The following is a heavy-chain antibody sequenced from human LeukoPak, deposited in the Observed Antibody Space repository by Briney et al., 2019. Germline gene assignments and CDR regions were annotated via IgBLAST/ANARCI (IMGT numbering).Heavy chain of an antibody. Sequence: PGGSLRLSCAASGFTFSSYWMHWVRQAPGKGLVWVSRINSDGSSTSYADSVKGRFTISRDNAKNTLYLQMNSLRAEDTAVYYCASIEAAAGTSGHLGFDYWGQGTLVTVSS. CDR2: INSDGSST. CDR1: GFTFSSYW. V-gene: IGHV3-74*01. J-gene: IGHJ4*02. D-gene: IGHD6-13*01. CDR3: ASIEAAAGTSGHLGFDY.